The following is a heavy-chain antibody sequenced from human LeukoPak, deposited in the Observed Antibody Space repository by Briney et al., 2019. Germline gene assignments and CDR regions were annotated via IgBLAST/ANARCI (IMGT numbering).Heavy chain of an antibody. CDR1: GYTLTELS. CDR3: ARRHYYGSGSPLDAFDI. Sequence: GASVKVSCKVSGYTLTELSMHWVRQPPGKGVEWMGGFDPEDGETINAQKFQGRVTMTEDTSTDTAYMELSSLRSEDTAVYYCARRHYYGSGSPLDAFDICGQGTMVTVSS. D-gene: IGHD3-10*01. CDR2: FDPEDGET. J-gene: IGHJ3*02. V-gene: IGHV1-24*01.